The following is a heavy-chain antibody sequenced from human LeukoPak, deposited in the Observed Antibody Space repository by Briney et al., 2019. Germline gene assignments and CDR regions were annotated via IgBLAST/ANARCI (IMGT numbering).Heavy chain of an antibody. D-gene: IGHD3-10*01. CDR1: GDSISSDSYL. V-gene: IGHV4-39*01. J-gene: IGHJ4*02. CDR3: ARARLWFGDNYFDY. Sequence: SDTLSLTCTVSGDSISSDSYLWGWIRQPPGTGLEWIGNVHYSGSTYHNPSLKSRVTISVDTSENQFSLRLSSVTAADTAVYYCARARLWFGDNYFDYWGQGALVTVSS. CDR2: VHYSGST.